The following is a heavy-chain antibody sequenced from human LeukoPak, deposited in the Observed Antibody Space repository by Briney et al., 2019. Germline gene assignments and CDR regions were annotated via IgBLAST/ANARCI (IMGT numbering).Heavy chain of an antibody. CDR1: GFTVSSNY. Sequence: GRSLRLSCAASGFTVSSNYMSWVRQAPGKGLEWVSVIYSGGSTYYADSVKGRFTISRDNSKNTLYLQMNSLRAEDTAVYYCARVPPSRALIAAAGTIGMDVWGQGTTVTVSS. J-gene: IGHJ6*02. CDR3: ARVPPSRALIAAAGTIGMDV. D-gene: IGHD6-13*01. CDR2: IYSGGST. V-gene: IGHV3-66*01.